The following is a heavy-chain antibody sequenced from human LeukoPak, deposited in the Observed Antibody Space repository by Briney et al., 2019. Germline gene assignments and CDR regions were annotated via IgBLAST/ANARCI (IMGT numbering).Heavy chain of an antibody. D-gene: IGHD3-22*01. J-gene: IGHJ3*02. Sequence: GGSLRLSCAASGFTFSSYWMSWVRQAPGKGLEWVANIKQDGSEKYYVDSVKGRFTISRDNAKNSLYLQMNSLRAEDTAVYYCAKWIYITMIVDDAFDIWGQGTMVTVSS. V-gene: IGHV3-7*03. CDR2: IKQDGSEK. CDR1: GFTFSSYW. CDR3: AKWIYITMIVDDAFDI.